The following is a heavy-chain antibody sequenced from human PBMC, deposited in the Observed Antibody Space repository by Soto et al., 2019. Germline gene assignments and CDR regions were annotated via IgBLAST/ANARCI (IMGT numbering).Heavy chain of an antibody. Sequence: EVQLVESGGGLVKPGGSLRLSCAASGFTFSSYSMNWVRQAPGKGLEWVSSISSSSSYIYYADSVKGRFTISRDNAKNSLYLQMNSLRAEDTAVYYCARGYHYYDSSGYDKWDYFDIWGQGTMVTVSS. CDR3: ARGYHYYDSSGYDKWDYFDI. CDR2: ISSSSSYI. D-gene: IGHD3-22*01. V-gene: IGHV3-21*01. J-gene: IGHJ3*02. CDR1: GFTFSSYS.